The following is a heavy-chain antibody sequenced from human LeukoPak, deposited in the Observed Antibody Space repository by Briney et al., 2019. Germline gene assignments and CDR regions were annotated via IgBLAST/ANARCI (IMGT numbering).Heavy chain of an antibody. CDR1: GFTFSSYT. D-gene: IGHD7-27*01. CDR3: ARELGAFDI. CDR2: ISSSSSYI. J-gene: IGHJ3*02. Sequence: PGGSLRLSCAASGFTFSSYTMNWVRQAPGKGLEWVSSISSSSSYIYYADSLKGRFTISRDNAKNSLYLQMNSLRAEDTAVYYCARELGAFDIWGQGTMVTVSS. V-gene: IGHV3-21*01.